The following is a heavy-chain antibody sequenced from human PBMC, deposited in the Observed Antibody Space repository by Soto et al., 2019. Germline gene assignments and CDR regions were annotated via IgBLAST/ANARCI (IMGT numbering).Heavy chain of an antibody. CDR1: GFTFDDYA. CDR3: AKDRGSSTSWSYMDV. D-gene: IGHD2-2*01. J-gene: IGHJ6*03. V-gene: IGHV3-9*01. Sequence: GGSLRLSCAASGFTFDDYAMHWVRQAPGKGLEWVSGISWNSGSMGYADSVKGRFTISRDNAKNSLYLQINSLRTEDTALYYCAKDRGSSTSWSYMDVWGKGTTVTVSS. CDR2: ISWNSGSM.